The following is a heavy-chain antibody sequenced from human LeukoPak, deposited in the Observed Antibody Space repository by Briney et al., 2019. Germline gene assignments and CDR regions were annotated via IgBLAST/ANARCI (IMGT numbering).Heavy chain of an antibody. CDR1: GGSISSSSYY. D-gene: IGHD1-26*01. CDR2: IYYSGST. Sequence: SETLSLTCTVSGGSISSSSYYWGWIRQPPGKGLEWIGSIYYSGSTYYNPSLKSRVTISVDTSKNQFSLKLSSVTAADTAVYYCARVGGSGRRRPYYYYYMDVWGKGTTVTVSS. J-gene: IGHJ6*03. CDR3: ARVGGSGRRRPYYYYYMDV. V-gene: IGHV4-39*07.